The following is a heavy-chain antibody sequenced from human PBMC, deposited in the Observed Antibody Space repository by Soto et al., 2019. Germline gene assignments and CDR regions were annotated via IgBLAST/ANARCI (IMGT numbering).Heavy chain of an antibody. CDR3: ASAGGLGAVAADY. D-gene: IGHD6-19*01. CDR2: IYHSGST. V-gene: IGHV4-30-2*01. J-gene: IGHJ4*02. Sequence: QLQLQESGSGLVKPSQTLSLTCAVSGGSISSGGYSWSWIRQPPGKGLEWIGYIYHSGSTYYNPSLKSRVTISVDRSKKQFSLKLRSVTSADTAVYYCASAGGLGAVAADYWGQGTLVTVSS. CDR1: GGSISSGGYS.